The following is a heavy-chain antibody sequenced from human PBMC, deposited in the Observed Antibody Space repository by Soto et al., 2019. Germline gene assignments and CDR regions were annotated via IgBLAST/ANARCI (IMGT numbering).Heavy chain of an antibody. CDR3: AGRGDYDILTGYSPGSYYYGMDV. Sequence: ASLKVSCKASGGTFSIYTISWVRQAPGQGLEWMGRIIPILGIANYAQKFQGRVTITADKSTSTAYMELSSLRSEDTAVYYCAGRGDYDILTGYSPGSYYYGMDVWGQGTTVTVSS. J-gene: IGHJ6*02. CDR2: IIPILGIA. D-gene: IGHD3-9*01. V-gene: IGHV1-69*02. CDR1: GGTFSIYT.